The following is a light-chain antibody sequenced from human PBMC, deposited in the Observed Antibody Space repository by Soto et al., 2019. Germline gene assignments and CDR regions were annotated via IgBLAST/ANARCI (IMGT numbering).Light chain of an antibody. CDR3: QQRSNWPLT. Sequence: EIVLTQSPATLSLSPGERATLSCRASQSVSSYLAWYQQKPGQAPRLLIYDASNRATGIPARFSGSGSGTDFTLTSSSLEPVDFAVYYCQQRSNWPLTFGQGTRLEIK. J-gene: IGKJ5*01. CDR2: DAS. CDR1: QSVSSY. V-gene: IGKV3-11*01.